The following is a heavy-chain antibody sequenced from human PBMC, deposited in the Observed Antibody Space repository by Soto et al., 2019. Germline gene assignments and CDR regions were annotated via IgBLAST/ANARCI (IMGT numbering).Heavy chain of an antibody. V-gene: IGHV3-48*02. J-gene: IGHJ6*02. CDR3: AGTRRHVFYGMDV. Sequence: GGSLRLSCAASGFTFSSYSMNWVRQAPGKGLEWVSYISSSSSTIYYADSVKGRFTISRDNAENSLYLQMNSLRDEDTAVYYCAGTRRHVFYGMDVWGQGTTVTVSS. CDR2: ISSSSSTI. CDR1: GFTFSSYS. D-gene: IGHD1-1*01.